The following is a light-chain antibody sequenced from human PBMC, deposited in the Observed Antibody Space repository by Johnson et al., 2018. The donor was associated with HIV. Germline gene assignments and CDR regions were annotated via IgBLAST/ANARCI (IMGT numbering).Light chain of an antibody. CDR2: ENN. Sequence: QSVLTQPPSVSAAPGQKVTISCSGSTSNIGKSYVSWYQQLPGTAPKLLIYENNKRPSGIPDRFSGSKSGTSATLGITGLQTGDEADYYCGTWDSSLSAFYVFGTGTKVTVL. V-gene: IGLV1-51*02. J-gene: IGLJ1*01. CDR1: TSNIGKSY. CDR3: GTWDSSLSAFYV.